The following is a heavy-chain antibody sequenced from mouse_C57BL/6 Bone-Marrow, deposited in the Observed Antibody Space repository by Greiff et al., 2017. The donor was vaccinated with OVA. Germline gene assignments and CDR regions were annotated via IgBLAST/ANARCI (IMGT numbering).Heavy chain of an antibody. J-gene: IGHJ2*01. CDR2: IDPSDSYT. V-gene: IGHV1-69*01. D-gene: IGHD3-3*01. CDR3: ARGTPCDY. CDR1: GYTFTSYW. Sequence: QVQLQQPGAELVMPGASVKLSCKASGYTFTSYWMHWVKQRPGQGLEWIGEIDPSDSYTNYTQKFKGKSTLTVDKSSSTAYMQLSSLTSEDAAVYYCARGTPCDYWGQGTTLTVSS.